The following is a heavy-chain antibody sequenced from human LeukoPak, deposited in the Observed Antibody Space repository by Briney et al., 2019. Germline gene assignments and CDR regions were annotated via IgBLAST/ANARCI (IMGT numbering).Heavy chain of an antibody. CDR2: INPSGDPSGRSR. V-gene: IGHV1-2*02. CDR3: ARGDLPEAFDI. CDR1: GYTFTGYY. Sequence: ASVKVSCKASGYTFTGYYMHWVRQAPGQGLEWMGIINPSGDPSGRSRSYAQKFQGRVTMTRDTSISTAYMELSRLRSDDTAVYYCARGDLPEAFDIWGQGTMVTVSS. D-gene: IGHD3-3*01. J-gene: IGHJ3*02.